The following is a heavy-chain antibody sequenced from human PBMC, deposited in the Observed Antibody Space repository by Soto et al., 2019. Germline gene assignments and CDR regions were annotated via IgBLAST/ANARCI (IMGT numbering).Heavy chain of an antibody. CDR3: ARAGGSCSGGRSTHRYFYGMGV. CDR1: GFTFSRFW. CDR2: INSDGSDT. V-gene: IGHV3-74*01. Sequence: EVQLEESGGGLVQPGGSLRVSCAASGFTFSRFWMHWVRQAPGMGLVWVSRINSDGSDTNYADSVKGRFTISRDNAKNTLYLQMNSLRAEDTAVYYCARAGGSCSGGRSTHRYFYGMGVWGQGTTVTVSS. J-gene: IGHJ6*02. D-gene: IGHD2-15*01.